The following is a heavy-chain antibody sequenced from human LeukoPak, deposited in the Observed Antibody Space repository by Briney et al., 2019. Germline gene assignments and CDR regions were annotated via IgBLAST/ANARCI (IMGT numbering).Heavy chain of an antibody. V-gene: IGHV3-64D*09. CDR1: GFTFSSYG. J-gene: IGHJ1*01. CDR2: ISSNGGST. CDR3: VRAVGVAMISGSFQH. Sequence: GRSLRLSCAASGFTFSSYGIHWVRQAPGKGLEYVSGISSNGGSTYYADAVKGRFTISRDNSKNTLYLQMSSLRAEDTAIYYCVRAVGVAMISGSFQHWGQGTLVTVSS. D-gene: IGHD2-21*01.